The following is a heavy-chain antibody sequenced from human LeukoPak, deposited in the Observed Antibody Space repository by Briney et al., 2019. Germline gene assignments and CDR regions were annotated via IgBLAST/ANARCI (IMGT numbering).Heavy chain of an antibody. CDR1: GFTFSNYE. Sequence: PGGSLRLSCAASGFTFSNYEMNWVRQAPGKGLEWVSYISGSGSTIYYADSVKGRFTISRDNAKNSLYLQMNSLRAEDTAVYYCAVSSSSDAFDIWGQGTMVTVSS. V-gene: IGHV3-48*03. J-gene: IGHJ3*02. CDR3: AVSSSSDAFDI. D-gene: IGHD6-6*01. CDR2: ISGSGSTI.